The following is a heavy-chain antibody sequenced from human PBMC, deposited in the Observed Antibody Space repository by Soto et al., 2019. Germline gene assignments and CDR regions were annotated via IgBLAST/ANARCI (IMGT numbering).Heavy chain of an antibody. CDR3: ARDRGNYGGSSGGGYYYYGMDV. CDR2: IYYSGST. D-gene: IGHD2-15*01. J-gene: IGHJ6*02. Sequence: PSETLSLTCVVSGGTIYSSSYSWGWIRKAPGKGLGWIGNIYYSGSTYYNPSLKSRVTISVDTSKNQFSLKLSSVTAADTAVYYCARDRGNYGGSSGGGYYYYGMDVWGQGTTVTVSS. V-gene: IGHV4-39*07. CDR1: GGTIYSSSYS.